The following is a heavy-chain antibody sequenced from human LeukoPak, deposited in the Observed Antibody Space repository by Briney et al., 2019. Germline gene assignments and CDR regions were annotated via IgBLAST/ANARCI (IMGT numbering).Heavy chain of an antibody. J-gene: IGHJ5*02. CDR2: IYSSGST. D-gene: IGHD6-19*01. V-gene: IGHV4-4*09. Sequence: PSETLALTCTVSGGSISDNYWSWIRQPPGKGLEWIGYIYSSGSTAYNPSLESRVTISIDTSPSQFSLQLTSVTAADMAVYYCARRRFAVPDTVWFDPWGQGIRVTVSS. CDR3: ARRRFAVPDTVWFDP. CDR1: GGSISDNY.